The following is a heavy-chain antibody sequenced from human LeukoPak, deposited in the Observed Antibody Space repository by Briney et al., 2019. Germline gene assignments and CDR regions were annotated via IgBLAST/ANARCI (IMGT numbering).Heavy chain of an antibody. J-gene: IGHJ4*02. D-gene: IGHD5-18*01. Sequence: SETLSLTCTVSGVSISSYHWSWIRQPAGKGLEWIGRVHTSGTTNYNPSLKSRVTMSVDTSKNQLSLMLTSVTAADTAVYYCARDGLYSYGYSYFDYWGQGTLVTVSS. CDR3: ARDGLYSYGYSYFDY. CDR2: VHTSGTT. CDR1: GVSISSYH. V-gene: IGHV4-4*07.